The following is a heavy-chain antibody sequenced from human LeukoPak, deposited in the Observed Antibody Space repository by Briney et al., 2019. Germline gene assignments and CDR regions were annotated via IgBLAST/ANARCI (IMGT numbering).Heavy chain of an antibody. V-gene: IGHV5-51*01. CDR2: LFPGDSEI. CDR3: ARHRGTSSGWYAFDY. CDR1: GYSLTSNW. D-gene: IGHD6-19*01. J-gene: IGHJ4*02. Sequence: HGESLQISCKGSGYSLTSNWIGWVRQMPGKGLEWMGILFPGDSEIRYSPSFQGQVTISADKSISTAYLQWSSLKASDAAMYYCARHRGTSSGWYAFDYWGQGTLVTVSS.